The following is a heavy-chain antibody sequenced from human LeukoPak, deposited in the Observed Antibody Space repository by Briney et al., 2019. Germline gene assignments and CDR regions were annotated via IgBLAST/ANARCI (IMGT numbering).Heavy chain of an antibody. Sequence: ASVKVSCKASGYTFTSYYMHWVRQAPGQGLEWMGIINPSGGSTSYAQKFQGRVTMTRDTSTSTVYMELSSLRSEDTAVYYCARVPQPTYYYDSSGYDDAFDIWGQGTMVTVSS. J-gene: IGHJ3*02. CDR2: INPSGGST. CDR3: ARVPQPTYYYDSSGYDDAFDI. CDR1: GYTFTSYY. V-gene: IGHV1-46*01. D-gene: IGHD3-22*01.